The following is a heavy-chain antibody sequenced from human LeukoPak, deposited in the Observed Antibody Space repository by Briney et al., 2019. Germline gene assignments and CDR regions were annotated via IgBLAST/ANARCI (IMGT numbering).Heavy chain of an antibody. CDR3: ARALSLDY. V-gene: IGHV1-2*02. CDR2: INPNSGGT. CDR1: GYTFTDYY. Sequence: GASVKVSCKASGYTFTDYYIDWVRQATGQGLEWMGWINPNSGGTKYAQKFQGRVTMTRDTSISTAYMALSSLRSDDTAVYYCARALSLDYWGQGTLVAVSS. J-gene: IGHJ4*02.